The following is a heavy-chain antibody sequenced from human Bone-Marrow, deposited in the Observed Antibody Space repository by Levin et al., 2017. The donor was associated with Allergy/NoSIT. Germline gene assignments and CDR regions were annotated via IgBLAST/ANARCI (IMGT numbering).Heavy chain of an antibody. CDR1: GFTFSSYG. CDR2: TSYDGSSK. V-gene: IGHV3-30*18. CDR3: AKGVTTNVVIGDWFDP. Sequence: LSLTCAASGFTFSSYGMHWVRQAPGKGLEWVAVTSYDGSSKTYADSVKGRFTISRDNSKNTLYLQMNSLRTADTAVYYCAKGVTTNVVIGDWFDPWGQGTLVTVSS. J-gene: IGHJ5*02. D-gene: IGHD4-17*01.